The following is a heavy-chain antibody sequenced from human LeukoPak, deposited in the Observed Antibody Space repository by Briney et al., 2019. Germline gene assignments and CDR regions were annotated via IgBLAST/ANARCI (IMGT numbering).Heavy chain of an antibody. CDR1: GGSISSYY. J-gene: IGHJ4*02. V-gene: IGHV4-59*08. CDR2: IYYSGST. D-gene: IGHD3-3*01. CDR3: ARVRLSFGGVSEYYFDY. Sequence: SETLSLTCTVSGGSISSYYWSWIRQPPGKGLEWIGYIYYSGSTNYNPSLKSRVTISVDTSKNQFSLKLSSVTAADTAVYYCARVRLSFGGVSEYYFDYWGQGTLVTVSS.